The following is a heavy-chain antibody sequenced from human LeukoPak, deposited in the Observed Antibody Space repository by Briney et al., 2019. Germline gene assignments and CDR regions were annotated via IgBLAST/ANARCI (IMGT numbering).Heavy chain of an antibody. J-gene: IGHJ4*02. V-gene: IGHV3-73*01. CDR3: TQSNY. CDR2: IRSKADNYAT. CDR1: GFTFSGSP. Sequence: GGSLRLSCAASGFTFSGSPILWVRQASGKGLEWIGRIRSKADNYATAYAASVQGRCTISRDDSKSTAYLQLNSLKTEDTAVYYCTQSNYWGQGALVTVSS.